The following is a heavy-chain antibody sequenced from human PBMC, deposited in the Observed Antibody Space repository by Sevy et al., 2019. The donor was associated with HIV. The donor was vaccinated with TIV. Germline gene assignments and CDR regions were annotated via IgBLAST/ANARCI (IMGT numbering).Heavy chain of an antibody. CDR2: IYSDGTT. CDR1: GFTVSSNY. V-gene: IGHV3-66*01. Sequence: GGSLRLSCAASGFTVSSNYMTWVRQVPGKGLEWVSVIYSDGTTYNADSVKDRFTISRDNTKNTLYLQMNSLGAEDTAVYYCARGKSGYGYALNYWGQGTLVTVSS. D-gene: IGHD5-18*01. J-gene: IGHJ4*02. CDR3: ARGKSGYGYALNY.